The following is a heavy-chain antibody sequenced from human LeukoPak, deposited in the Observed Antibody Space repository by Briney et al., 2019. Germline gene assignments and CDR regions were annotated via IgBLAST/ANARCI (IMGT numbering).Heavy chain of an antibody. CDR3: ARGGYFDPHGAVGYYYYMDV. Sequence: ASVKVSCKASGYTFTSYDINWVRQATGQGLEWMGWMNPNSGNTGYAQKFQGRVTITRNTSISTAYMELSSLRSEDTAAYYCARGGYFDPHGAVGYYYYMDVWGKGTTVTISS. CDR2: MNPNSGNT. V-gene: IGHV1-8*03. CDR1: GYTFTSYD. D-gene: IGHD3-9*01. J-gene: IGHJ6*03.